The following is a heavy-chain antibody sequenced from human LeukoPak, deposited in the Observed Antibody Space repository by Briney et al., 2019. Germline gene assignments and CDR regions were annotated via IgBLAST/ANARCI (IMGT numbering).Heavy chain of an antibody. CDR3: ARGAYDSSGYLFDY. Sequence: ASVTVSCTASGYTFTGYYMHWVRQAPGQGLEWMGWINPNSGGTNYAQKFQGRVTMTRDTSISTAYMELSRLRSDDTAVYYCARGAYDSSGYLFDYWGQGTLVTVSS. V-gene: IGHV1-2*02. CDR1: GYTFTGYY. J-gene: IGHJ4*02. CDR2: INPNSGGT. D-gene: IGHD3-22*01.